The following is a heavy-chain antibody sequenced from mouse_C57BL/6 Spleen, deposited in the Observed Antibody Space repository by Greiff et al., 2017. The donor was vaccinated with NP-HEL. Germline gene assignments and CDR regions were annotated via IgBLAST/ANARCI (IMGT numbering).Heavy chain of an antibody. J-gene: IGHJ3*01. CDR3: ARDATEGFAY. CDR2: ISYDGSN. CDR1: GYSITSGYY. V-gene: IGHV3-6*01. Sequence: EVQLVESGPGLVKPSQSLSLTCSVTGYSITSGYYWNWIRQFPGNKLEWMGYISYDGSNNYNPSLKNRISITRDTSKNQFFLKLNSVTTEDTATYYCARDATEGFAYWGQGTLVTVSA. D-gene: IGHD1-1*01.